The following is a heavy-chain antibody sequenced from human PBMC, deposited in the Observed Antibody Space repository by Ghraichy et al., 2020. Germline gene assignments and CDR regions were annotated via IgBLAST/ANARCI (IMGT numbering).Heavy chain of an antibody. Sequence: SETLSLTCAVYGGSFSGYYWSWIRQPPGKGMEWIGEINHSGRTNYNTSLKSRVTISVDTSKNQFSLKLSSVTAADTAVYYCARVDGRYSSGWYQTPSFYYYYGMDVWGQGTTVTVSS. V-gene: IGHV4-34*01. CDR2: INHSGRT. D-gene: IGHD6-19*01. J-gene: IGHJ6*02. CDR3: ARVDGRYSSGWYQTPSFYYYYGMDV. CDR1: GGSFSGYY.